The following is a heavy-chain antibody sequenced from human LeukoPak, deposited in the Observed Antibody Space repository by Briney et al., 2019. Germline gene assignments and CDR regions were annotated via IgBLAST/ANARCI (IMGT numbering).Heavy chain of an antibody. CDR2: IYDRLRT. CDR1: GGSISNYY. CDR3: ARLKTWGGTQPYDY. D-gene: IGHD2-21*01. J-gene: IGHJ4*02. Sequence: SETLSLTCTVSGGSISNYYWSWVRQPPGKGLEWIGYIYDRLRTSYDPSLKSRVTISVDTSKNQFSLELRSVTAADTAVYYCARLKTWGGTQPYDYWGQGTLVTVSS. V-gene: IGHV4-59*08.